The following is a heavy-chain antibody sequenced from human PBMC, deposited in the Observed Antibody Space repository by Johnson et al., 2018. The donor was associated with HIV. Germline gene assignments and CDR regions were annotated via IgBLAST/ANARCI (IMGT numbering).Heavy chain of an antibody. V-gene: IGHV3-NL1*01. CDR3: ARVQSLQWELLDGDAFDI. CDR1: GFTFSSYA. D-gene: IGHD1-26*01. Sequence: QVQLVESGGGVVQPGRSLRLSCAASGFTFSSYAMHWVRQAPGKGLEWVSVIYSGGSTYYADSVKGRFTISRDNAKNSLYLQMNSLRAEDTAVYYCARVQSLQWELLDGDAFDIWGQGTMVTVSS. CDR2: IYSGGST. J-gene: IGHJ3*02.